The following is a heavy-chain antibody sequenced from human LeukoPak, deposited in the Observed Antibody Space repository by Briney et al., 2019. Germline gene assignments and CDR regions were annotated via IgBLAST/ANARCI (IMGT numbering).Heavy chain of an antibody. CDR2: IYPGDPDT. V-gene: IGHV5-51*01. CDR1: GYSFTSYW. Sequence: GESLKISCKGSGYSFTSYWIGWVRQMPGKGLEWMGIIYPGDPDTRYSPSFQGQVTISADKSISTAYLQWSSLKASDTAMYYCARPLIRSRSPNAFDIWGQGTMVIVSS. CDR3: ARPLIRSRSPNAFDI. J-gene: IGHJ3*02. D-gene: IGHD3-10*01.